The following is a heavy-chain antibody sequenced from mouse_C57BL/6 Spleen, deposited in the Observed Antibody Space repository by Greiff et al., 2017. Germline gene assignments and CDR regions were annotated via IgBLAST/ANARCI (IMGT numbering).Heavy chain of an antibody. CDR1: GYTFTSYG. CDR2: IYPRSGNT. J-gene: IGHJ1*03. D-gene: IGHD1-1*01. Sequence: QVQLQQSGAELARPGASVKLSCKASGYTFTSYGISWVKQRTGQGLEWIGEIYPRSGNTYYNEKFKGKATLTADKSSSTAYMELRSLTSEDSAVYFCARDCYGSSYGYFDVWGTGTTVTVSS. V-gene: IGHV1-81*01. CDR3: ARDCYGSSYGYFDV.